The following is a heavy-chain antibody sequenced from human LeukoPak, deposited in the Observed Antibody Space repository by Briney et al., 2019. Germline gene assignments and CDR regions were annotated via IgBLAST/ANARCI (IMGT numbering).Heavy chain of an antibody. CDR2: INHSGST. CDR1: GGSFSGYY. D-gene: IGHD6-13*01. CDR3: ARDQAADAYYYYYYMDV. Sequence: PSETLSLTCAVYGGSFSGYYWSWIRQPPGKGLEWIGEINHSGSTNSNPSLKSRVTISVDTSKNQFSLKLSSVTAADTAVYYCARDQAADAYYYYYYMDVWGKGTTVTVSS. V-gene: IGHV4-34*01. J-gene: IGHJ6*03.